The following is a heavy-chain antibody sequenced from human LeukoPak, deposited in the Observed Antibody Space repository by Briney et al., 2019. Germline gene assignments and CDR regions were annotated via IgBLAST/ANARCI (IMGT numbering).Heavy chain of an antibody. CDR3: TSGLGFCSGSDCTNLVKDYYYGMNV. Sequence: ASVKVSCKASGGTFSSYAISWVRRAPVQGLEWMGGIIPIFGTANYAQKFQGRVTITANKFTSTAYMELSSLTSEDTAVYYCTSGLGFCSGSDCTNLVKDYYYGMNVWGQGTAVTVSS. V-gene: IGHV1-69*06. CDR1: GGTFSSYA. J-gene: IGHJ6*02. CDR2: IIPIFGTA. D-gene: IGHD2-15*01.